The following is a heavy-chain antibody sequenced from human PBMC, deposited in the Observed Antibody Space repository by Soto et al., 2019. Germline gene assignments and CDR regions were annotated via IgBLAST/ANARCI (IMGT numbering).Heavy chain of an antibody. J-gene: IGHJ4*02. CDR3: TRETVAGITGLDY. V-gene: IGHV3-23*01. CDR1: GFKFGAFA. D-gene: IGHD1-20*01. CDR2: ISVSDAFI. Sequence: EVQLLESGGDLVQPGGSLKLSCAASGFKFGAFAGNWFRQAPGKGLEWVSGISVSDAFIYYADSVRGRFSISRDASENILYLQMNSLRVDDTALYYCTRETVAGITGLDYWGPGTLVTVSS.